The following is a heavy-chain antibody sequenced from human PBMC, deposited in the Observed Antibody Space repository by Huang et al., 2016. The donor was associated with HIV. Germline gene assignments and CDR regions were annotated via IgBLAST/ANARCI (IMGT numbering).Heavy chain of an antibody. D-gene: IGHD6-13*01. CDR1: GFSFSSCN. CDR2: ISENGSVI. Sequence: EEQLVESGGGLVQPGGSLRFSCAASGFSFSSCNMNWVRQAPGKGLEGLSYISENGSVITYADSVKGRCTGSRDNAKNALYLQMDSLRAEDTAVYYCARGYSSSWLYNWGQGTLVTVSS. V-gene: IGHV3-48*01. J-gene: IGHJ4*02. CDR3: ARGYSSSWLYN.